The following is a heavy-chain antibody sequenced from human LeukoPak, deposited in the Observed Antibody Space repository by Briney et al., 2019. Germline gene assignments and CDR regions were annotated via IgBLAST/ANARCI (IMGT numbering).Heavy chain of an antibody. CDR1: GGTFSSYA. D-gene: IGHD3-3*01. J-gene: IGHJ4*02. CDR3: ARGDLWSGYTHYFDY. V-gene: IGHV1-69*13. CDR2: IIPIFGTA. Sequence: SVKVSCKASGGTFSSYAISWVRQAPGQGLEWMGGIIPIFGTANYAQKFQGRVTITADDSTSTAYMELSCLRSEDTAVYYCARGDLWSGYTHYFDYWGQGTLVTVSS.